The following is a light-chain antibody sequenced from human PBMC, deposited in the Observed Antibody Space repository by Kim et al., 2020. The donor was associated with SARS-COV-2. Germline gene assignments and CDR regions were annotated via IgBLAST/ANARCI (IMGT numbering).Light chain of an antibody. CDR3: QQYYSYPRT. CDR2: AAS. J-gene: IGKJ1*01. Sequence: AIRITQSPSSLSASAGDRVTITCRASQGISSYLGWYQQKPGKAPKLLIYAASTLQSGVPSRFSGSGSGTDFTLTISCLQSEDFATYYCQQYYSYPRTFGQGTKVDIK. V-gene: IGKV1-8*01. CDR1: QGISSY.